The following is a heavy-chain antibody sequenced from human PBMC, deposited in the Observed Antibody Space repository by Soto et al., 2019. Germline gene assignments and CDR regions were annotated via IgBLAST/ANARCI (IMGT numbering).Heavy chain of an antibody. Sequence: GESLKISCQGSGYSFTSYWIGWVRQMPGKGLEWMGIIYPGYSDTRYSPSFQGQVTISADNSIKTAYLQWTSMNASDTDFYYCARGGSGTLRQYDFDYWGQGNLVTVYS. CDR3: ARGGSGTLRQYDFDY. CDR1: GYSFTSYW. V-gene: IGHV5-51*01. J-gene: IGHJ4*02. D-gene: IGHD1-1*01. CDR2: IYPGYSDT.